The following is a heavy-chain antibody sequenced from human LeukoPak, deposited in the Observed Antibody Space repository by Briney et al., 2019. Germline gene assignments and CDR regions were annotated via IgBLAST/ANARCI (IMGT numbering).Heavy chain of an antibody. CDR1: GGSISSSSYY. Sequence: SESLSLTCTVSGGSISSSSYYWGWIRQPPGKGLEWIVSIYCSGSTYYNPSLKSRVTISVDTSKNQFSLKLSSVTAADTAVYYCARRLRYFDRSPDYYYMDAWGKGTTVTVSS. V-gene: IGHV4-39*01. D-gene: IGHD3-9*01. CDR2: IYCSGST. CDR3: ARRLRYFDRSPDYYYMDA. J-gene: IGHJ6*03.